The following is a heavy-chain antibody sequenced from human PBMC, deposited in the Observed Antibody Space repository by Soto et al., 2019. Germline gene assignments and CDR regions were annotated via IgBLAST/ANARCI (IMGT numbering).Heavy chain of an antibody. D-gene: IGHD6-6*01. Sequence: QITLKESGPTLVKPTQTLTLTCTFSGFSLTTTGVGVGWIRQPPGKALEWLALLYWDYDERYSPSLKSRLTITKDTSKNRVVLTMTDIDPVDTATYYCAHRGSSYSTSSTFYYCSHGTLVTVSS. J-gene: IGHJ4*01. CDR3: AHRGSSYSTSSTFYY. V-gene: IGHV2-5*02. CDR1: GFSLTTTGVG. CDR2: LYWDYDE.